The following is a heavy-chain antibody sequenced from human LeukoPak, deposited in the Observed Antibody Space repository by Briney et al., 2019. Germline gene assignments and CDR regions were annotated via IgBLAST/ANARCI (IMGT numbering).Heavy chain of an antibody. J-gene: IGHJ5*02. Sequence: PSETLSLTCTVSGVSISSGSYYWSCIRQPAGKGLEWIGHIHTSGNTNYNPSLKSRVTISIDTSNNQISLILSSVTAADTAVYFCARGQSGVRGANVPNLMGFDPWGQGTLVIVSS. CDR2: IHTSGNT. CDR1: GVSISSGSYY. V-gene: IGHV4-61*09. CDR3: ARGQSGVRGANVPNLMGFDP. D-gene: IGHD3-10*01.